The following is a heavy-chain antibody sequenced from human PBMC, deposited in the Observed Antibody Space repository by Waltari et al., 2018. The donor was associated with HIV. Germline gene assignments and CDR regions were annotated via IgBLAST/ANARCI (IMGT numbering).Heavy chain of an antibody. CDR1: GYNFNIFW. V-gene: IGHV5-51*03. J-gene: IGHJ4*02. CDR2: IVPGDSDT. Sequence: EVQLVQSGAEVKEPGGSLKISCQGSGYNFNIFWIAWVRQMPGKGLEWMGIIVPGDSDTRYSPSFQGQVTISADKSITTAYLQWTTLRASDTAMYYCARGAVRSTLFYFDFWAQGTLVTVSS. D-gene: IGHD2-15*01. CDR3: ARGAVRSTLFYFDF.